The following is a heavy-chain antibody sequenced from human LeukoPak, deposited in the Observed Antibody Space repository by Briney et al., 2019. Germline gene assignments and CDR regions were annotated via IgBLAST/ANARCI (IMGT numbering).Heavy chain of an antibody. Sequence: GWSLRLSCVVSGITVSNYGMSWVRPAPGKGLEWVAVISGSGGGTNYVDSVKGRFTISRDNFKHTLYLQMNRLRAEDTAVYFCANQGVVIRVILVGFHKEAYYFDSWGPGALVTVSS. V-gene: IGHV3-23*01. CDR3: ANQGVVIRVILVGFHKEAYYFDS. J-gene: IGHJ4*02. CDR2: ISGSGGGT. CDR1: GITVSNYG. D-gene: IGHD2-2*01.